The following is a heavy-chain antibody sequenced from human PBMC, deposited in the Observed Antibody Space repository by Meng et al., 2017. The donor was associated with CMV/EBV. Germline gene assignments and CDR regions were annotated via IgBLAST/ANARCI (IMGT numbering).Heavy chain of an antibody. V-gene: IGHV6-1*01. Sequence: SQTLSLTCAISGDIVSSNSAPWNWIRQSPSRGLEWLGRTYYRSKWYNDYAVSVKSRITINPDTSKNQFSMQLNSVTPEDTAVYYCARDFRAVPVLRFLEWSSYGMDVWGQGTTVTVSS. CDR1: GDIVSSNSAP. D-gene: IGHD3-3*01. CDR2: TYYRSKWYN. J-gene: IGHJ6*02. CDR3: ARDFRAVPVLRFLEWSSYGMDV.